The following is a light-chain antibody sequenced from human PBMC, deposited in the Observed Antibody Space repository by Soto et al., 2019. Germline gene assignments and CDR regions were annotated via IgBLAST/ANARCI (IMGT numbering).Light chain of an antibody. CDR3: QSYDSSTVV. CDR2: EDN. V-gene: IGLV6-57*04. J-gene: IGLJ3*02. CDR1: SGSIGSNF. Sequence: NFMLTQPHSVSESPGKTVTISCTRSSGSIGSNFVQWYQQRPGSAPTTVISEDNQRPSGVPDRFSGSIDSSSNSASLSISGLMTEDEADYYCQSYDSSTVVFGGGTKVTVL.